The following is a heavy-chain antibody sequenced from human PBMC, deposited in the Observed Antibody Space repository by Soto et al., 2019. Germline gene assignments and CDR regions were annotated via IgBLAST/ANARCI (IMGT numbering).Heavy chain of an antibody. D-gene: IGHD3-9*01. Sequence: EVQLVASGGGLVQPGGSLRLSCAASGFTFSSYWMSWVRQAPGKGLEWVANIKQDGSEKYYVDSVKGRFTISRDNAKNSLYLQMNSLRAEDTAVYYCARGSTYDILTGDNWFDPWGQGTLVTVSS. CDR3: ARGSTYDILTGDNWFDP. CDR2: IKQDGSEK. CDR1: GFTFSSYW. J-gene: IGHJ5*02. V-gene: IGHV3-7*01.